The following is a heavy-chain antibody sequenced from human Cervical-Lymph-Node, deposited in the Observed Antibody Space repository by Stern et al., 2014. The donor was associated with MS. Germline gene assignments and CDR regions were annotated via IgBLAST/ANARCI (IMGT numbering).Heavy chain of an antibody. D-gene: IGHD6-13*01. CDR2: IGWNSATK. CDR1: QITFDDYG. J-gene: IGHJ5*01. V-gene: IGHV3-9*01. CDR3: AKSYSSSWSGWIDS. Sequence: VQLVQSGGGLVQPGRSLRLSCSASQITFDDYGIHWVRQVPGKGLEWVEGIGWNSATKVYAYSVKGRFTISRDNARDSLYLQMNNLTPDDTALYYCAKSYSSSWSGWIDSWGQGILVTVSS.